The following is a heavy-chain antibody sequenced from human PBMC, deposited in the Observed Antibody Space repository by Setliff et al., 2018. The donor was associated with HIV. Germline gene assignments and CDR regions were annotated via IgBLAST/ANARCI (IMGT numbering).Heavy chain of an antibody. Sequence: ASVKVSCKTSGYTFSNYGLNWVRQAPGQGLEWMGWINTNTGYPTYAQGFTGRFVFSLDTSASTLYLQLGGLRAEDVALYYCAKEGITGAGAHNRYFDYWGQGALVTVSS. CDR1: GYTFSNYG. CDR3: AKEGITGAGAHNRYFDY. J-gene: IGHJ4*02. CDR2: INTNTGYP. V-gene: IGHV7-4-1*01. D-gene: IGHD1-20*01.